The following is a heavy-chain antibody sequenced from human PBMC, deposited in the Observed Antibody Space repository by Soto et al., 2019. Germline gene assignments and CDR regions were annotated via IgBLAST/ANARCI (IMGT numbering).Heavy chain of an antibody. J-gene: IGHJ5*02. CDR3: AREYHSSSWYFDP. V-gene: IGHV1-3*01. CDR2: INPGNGNT. Sequence: ASVKVSCKASAYSFTNYVVHWVRQAPGQGLEWMGWINPGNGNTKYSQKFQGRVTITRDTSATTAYMELSSLRSEDTAVYYCAREYHSSSWYFDPWGQGTLVTVSS. D-gene: IGHD6-13*01. CDR1: AYSFTNYV.